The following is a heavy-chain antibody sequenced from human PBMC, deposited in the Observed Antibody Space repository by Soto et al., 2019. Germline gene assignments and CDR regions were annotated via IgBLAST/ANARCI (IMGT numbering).Heavy chain of an antibody. CDR2: INPATGAA. D-gene: IGHD3-16*01. V-gene: IGHV1-2*02. J-gene: IGHJ3*02. Sequence: QLHLVQSGAVVKKPGASVTVSCSASGYPVTAYYMHWVRQAPGRGFAWMGGINPATGAAKYTQTSQGRTTMDRNTSTSTFLTEPRGRTTEDTAIFLFAYGGGVGGAGSAAFDMWGQRTLVTVSS. CDR1: GYPVTAYY. CDR3: AYGGGVGGAGSAAFDM.